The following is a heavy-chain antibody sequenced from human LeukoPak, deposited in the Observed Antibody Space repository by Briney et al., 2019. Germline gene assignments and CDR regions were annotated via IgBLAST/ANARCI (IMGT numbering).Heavy chain of an antibody. Sequence: PSGTLSLTCNVSGVSISNYYWSWIRQPAGKGLEWIGRFYARGNTNYNPSLKSRVTMSVDTSKNQLSLKLTSVTAADTAVYYCARELITKADAFDIWGQGTVVTVSS. CDR3: ARELITKADAFDI. CDR1: GVSISNYY. V-gene: IGHV4-4*07. CDR2: FYARGNT. J-gene: IGHJ3*02. D-gene: IGHD1-20*01.